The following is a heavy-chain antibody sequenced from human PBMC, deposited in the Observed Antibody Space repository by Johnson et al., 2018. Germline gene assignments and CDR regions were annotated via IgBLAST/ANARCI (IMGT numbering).Heavy chain of an antibody. Sequence: QVQLVESGGGLVKXGGSLRLSCAASGFTFSDYYMSWIRQAPGKGLEWISYISNGVSTKYYADSLKGRFTISRDHSKNTLYLKMNSLRAEDPAVYYCAKLVVVAAYYYYYMDVWGKGTTVTVSS. CDR1: GFTFSDYY. CDR3: AKLVVVAAYYYYYMDV. D-gene: IGHD2-15*01. V-gene: IGHV3-11*01. J-gene: IGHJ6*03. CDR2: ISNGVSTK.